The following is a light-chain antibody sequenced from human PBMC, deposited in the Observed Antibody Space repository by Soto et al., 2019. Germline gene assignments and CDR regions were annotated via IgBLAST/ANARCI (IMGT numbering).Light chain of an antibody. CDR1: QSLTSDG. CDR2: GAS. V-gene: IGKV3-20*01. CDR3: QQSGRP. Sequence: EIVLTQSPGTLSLSPGERATLSCRASQSLTSDGLAWYQQKPGQTPRLLIHGASSRATGIPDRFSGSGSGTDFTLTISRLEPEDSAVYYCQQSGRPFGQGTKVDIK. J-gene: IGKJ1*01.